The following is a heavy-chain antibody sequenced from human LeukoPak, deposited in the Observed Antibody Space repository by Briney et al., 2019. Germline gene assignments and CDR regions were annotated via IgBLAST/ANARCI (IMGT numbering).Heavy chain of an antibody. CDR2: IKQDGSEK. Sequence: GGSLRLSCAVSGLTFSSYWMSWVRQAPGKGLEWVANIKQDGSEKHYVDSVTGRFTISRDNAKNSLYLQMNSLRADDTAVYYCARDLAGPPQEAFDIWGQGTMVTVSS. V-gene: IGHV3-7*01. CDR3: ARDLAGPPQEAFDI. J-gene: IGHJ3*02. CDR1: GLTFSSYW.